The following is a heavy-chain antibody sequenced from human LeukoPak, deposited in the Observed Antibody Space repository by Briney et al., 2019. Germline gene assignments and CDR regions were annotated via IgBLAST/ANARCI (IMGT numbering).Heavy chain of an antibody. D-gene: IGHD3-3*01. CDR1: GCRFTIYW. J-gene: IGHJ6*01. V-gene: IGHV5-51*01. Sequence: GESLKISCKGSGCRFTIYWLAWVRPMPRKGLEWMGIIYPADSDTIYRPSFQGPVTMSADKSISTAYLQWSSLKASDTAMYYCAAALGIGYYSGVDVWGQGSKVTVSS. CDR3: AAALGIGYYSGVDV. CDR2: IYPADSDT.